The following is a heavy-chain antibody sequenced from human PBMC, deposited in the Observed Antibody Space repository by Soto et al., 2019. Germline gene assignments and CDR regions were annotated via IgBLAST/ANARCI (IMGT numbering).Heavy chain of an antibody. CDR3: AADWSNRPFDF. Sequence: QMQLMQSGPEVKKPGTSVKVSCKASGFTLTSADVQWVRQTRGQSLEWIGWIVGGSGSTNYAQQFQGRLAITRDMSTSTVYMALSSLRSEDTAVYYCAADWSNRPFDFWGQGTLVTVSS. V-gene: IGHV1-58*01. CDR2: IVGGSGST. CDR1: GFTLTSAD. D-gene: IGHD3-3*01. J-gene: IGHJ4*02.